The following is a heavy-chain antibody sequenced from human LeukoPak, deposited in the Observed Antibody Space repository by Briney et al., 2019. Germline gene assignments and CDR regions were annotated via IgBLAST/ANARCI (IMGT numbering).Heavy chain of an antibody. J-gene: IGHJ4*02. CDR2: ISWNSGSI. V-gene: IGHV3-9*01. D-gene: IGHD3-10*01. CDR1: GFTFDDYA. CDR3: AKVAGMVRGVIMWYFDY. Sequence: PGGSLRLSCAASGFTFDDYAMHWVGQAPGKGLEWVSGISWNSGSIGYADSVKGRFTISRDNAKNSLYLQMNSLRAEDTALYYCAKVAGMVRGVIMWYFDYWGQGTLVTVSS.